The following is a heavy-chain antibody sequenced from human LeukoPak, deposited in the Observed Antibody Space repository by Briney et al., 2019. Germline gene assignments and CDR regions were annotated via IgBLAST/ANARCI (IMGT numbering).Heavy chain of an antibody. Sequence: ETLSLTYAVYGGSFSGYYWSWVRQAPGKGLEWVANIKQDGSVKYYVDSVKGRFTISRDNAKNSLYLQMNSLRAEDTAVYYCARIGYSSSSNDYWGQGTLVIVSS. CDR2: IKQDGSVK. CDR1: GGSFSGYY. CDR3: ARIGYSSSSNDY. D-gene: IGHD6-6*01. V-gene: IGHV3-7*01. J-gene: IGHJ4*02.